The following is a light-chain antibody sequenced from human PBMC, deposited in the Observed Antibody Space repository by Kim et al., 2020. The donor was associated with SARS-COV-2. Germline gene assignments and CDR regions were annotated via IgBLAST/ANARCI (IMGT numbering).Light chain of an antibody. V-gene: IGKV1-5*01. CDR2: DVS. CDR1: QSLSSW. CDR3: QQYNIYPYT. Sequence: SASVGDRVTITSRASQSLSSWLAWYQLKPEKAPKLMIYDVSSLESGVPSRFSGSGSGTEFTLTISSLQPDDFATYYCQQYNIYPYTFGQGTKLEI. J-gene: IGKJ2*01.